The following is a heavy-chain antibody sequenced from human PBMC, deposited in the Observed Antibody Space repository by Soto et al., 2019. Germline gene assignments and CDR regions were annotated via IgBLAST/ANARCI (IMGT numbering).Heavy chain of an antibody. J-gene: IGHJ5*02. Sequence: PXETLSLTCAVYGGSFSGYYWNWIRQPPGKGLEWIGEINDSGSTNYNPSLRSRVTISVDTSKNQFSLKLSSVTAADTAVYYCARQRWSTSMEYKRGHWLDTWGQGTLVTVS. V-gene: IGHV4-34*01. CDR2: INDSGST. CDR1: GGSFSGYY. D-gene: IGHD3-3*01. CDR3: ARQRWSTSMEYKRGHWLDT.